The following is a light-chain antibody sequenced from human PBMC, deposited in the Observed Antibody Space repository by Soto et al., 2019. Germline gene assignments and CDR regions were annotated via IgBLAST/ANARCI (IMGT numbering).Light chain of an antibody. Sequence: DIKMTQSPSTLSASVGDRDSSTCRASQSISRQWAWYQQKPEQAPNLLIYEASNLETGVPSRVTGSGSGTQVTHTISSLGPDGVSLYYWLQYQRYLPFGGGTKVEVK. J-gene: IGKJ4*02. V-gene: IGKV1-5*03. CDR2: EAS. CDR1: QSISRQ. CDR3: LQYQRYLP.